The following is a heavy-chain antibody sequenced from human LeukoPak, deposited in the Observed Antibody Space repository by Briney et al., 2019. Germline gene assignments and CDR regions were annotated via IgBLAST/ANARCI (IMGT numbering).Heavy chain of an antibody. Sequence: SETLSLTCTVSGGSINNYYWSWIRQPPGKGLEWIGYIYYTGSTNYNPSLKSRVTISIDTSKGQFSLKLKSVTAADTAVYYCARLDCSGGRCWGVDYWGQGTLVTVST. CDR2: IYYTGST. J-gene: IGHJ4*02. CDR1: GGSINNYY. V-gene: IGHV4-59*01. CDR3: ARLDCSGGRCWGVDY. D-gene: IGHD2-15*01.